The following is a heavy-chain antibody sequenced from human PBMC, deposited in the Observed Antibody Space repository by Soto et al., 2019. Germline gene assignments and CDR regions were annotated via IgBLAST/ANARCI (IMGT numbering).Heavy chain of an antibody. J-gene: IGHJ3*02. V-gene: IGHV3-30*18. CDR1: GFTFSSYG. CDR3: AKGVGKMGPAAFDI. CDR2: ISYDGSNK. Sequence: GGSLRLSCAASGFTFSSYGMHWVRQAPGKGLEWVAVISYDGSNKYYADSVKGRFTISRDNSKNTLYLQMNSLRAEDTAVYYCAKGVGKMGPAAFDIWGHGTMVTVSS. D-gene: IGHD2-2*01.